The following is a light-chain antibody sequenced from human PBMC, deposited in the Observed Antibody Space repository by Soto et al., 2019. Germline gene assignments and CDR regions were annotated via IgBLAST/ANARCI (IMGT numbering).Light chain of an antibody. CDR1: SSDVGGYDY. V-gene: IGLV2-8*01. CDR2: EVS. Sequence: QSVLTQPPSASGSPGQPVTISCTGTSSDVGGYDYVSWYQQYPGKAPKLLIYEVSKRPSGVPDRFSGSKTGNTASLTVSGLQADAEADYYCTSYAGENYYLFGTGSKVIVL. CDR3: TSYAGENYYL. J-gene: IGLJ1*01.